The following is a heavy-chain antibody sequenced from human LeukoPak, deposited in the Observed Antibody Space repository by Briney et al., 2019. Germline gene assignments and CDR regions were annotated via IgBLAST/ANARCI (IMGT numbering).Heavy chain of an antibody. D-gene: IGHD3-9*01. CDR1: GFTVSSNY. CDR3: AREGLRYFDWLLEERYFDY. V-gene: IGHV3-66*01. CDR2: IYSGGST. Sequence: PGGSLRLSCAASGFTVSSNYMSWVRQAPGKGLEWVSVIYSGGSTYHADSVKGRFTISRDNSKNTLYLQMNSLRAEDTAVYYCAREGLRYFDWLLEERYFDYWGQGTLVTVSS. J-gene: IGHJ4*02.